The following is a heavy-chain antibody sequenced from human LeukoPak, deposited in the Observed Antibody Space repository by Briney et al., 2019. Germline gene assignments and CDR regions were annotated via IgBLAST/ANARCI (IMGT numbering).Heavy chain of an antibody. CDR1: GGSFSGYY. CDR3: ARWGSSSSWYLEKRSWFDP. CDR2: INHSGST. D-gene: IGHD6-13*01. Sequence: PSETLSLTCAVYGGSFSGYYWSWIRQPPGKGLEWIGEINHSGSTNYNPSLKSRVTISVDTSKNQFSLKLSSVTAADTAVYYCARWGSSSSWYLEKRSWFDPWGQGTLVTVSS. V-gene: IGHV4-34*01. J-gene: IGHJ5*02.